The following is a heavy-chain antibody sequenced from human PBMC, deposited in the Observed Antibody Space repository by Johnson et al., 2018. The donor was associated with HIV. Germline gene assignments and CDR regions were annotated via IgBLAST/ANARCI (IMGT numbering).Heavy chain of an antibody. CDR1: DFTVSGNY. J-gene: IGHJ3*02. D-gene: IGHD4-17*01. CDR2: IHRGGTT. Sequence: MLLVESGGGLIQPGGSLRLSCAASDFTVSGNYMSWVRQAPGQGLEWVSLIHRGGTTFYADSVRGRFTISRDSSKNTLYLQMKSLRVEDTAVYYCARSPETGDRLWRAFDIWGQGTKVTVSS. CDR3: ARSPETGDRLWRAFDI. V-gene: IGHV3-53*01.